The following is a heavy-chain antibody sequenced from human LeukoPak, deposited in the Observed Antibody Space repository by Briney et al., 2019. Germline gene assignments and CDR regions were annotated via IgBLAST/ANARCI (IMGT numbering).Heavy chain of an antibody. J-gene: IGHJ4*02. D-gene: IGHD6-19*01. CDR1: GFTFNDYA. CDR2: ISYNSGYI. CDR3: AKVRGTYSSGFFFDS. V-gene: IGHV3-9*01. Sequence: PGRSLRLSCAASGFTFNDYAMHWVRQPPGKGLEWLSIISYNSGYIGYADSVKGRFTVSRDNTEDSVYLQMNSLRPEDTATYFCAKVRGTYSSGFFFDSWGQGALVTVSS.